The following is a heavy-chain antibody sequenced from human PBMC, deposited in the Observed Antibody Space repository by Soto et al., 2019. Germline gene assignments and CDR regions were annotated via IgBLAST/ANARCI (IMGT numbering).Heavy chain of an antibody. CDR1: GFTFSSSA. D-gene: IGHD6-19*01. CDR2: VSGSGGTT. J-gene: IGHJ5*02. V-gene: IGHV3-23*01. Sequence: EVQLLDSGGGLVQPGGSLRLSCAASGFTFSSSAMSWVRQAPGKGLEWVSAVSGSGGTTYYADSVRGRFTISRDNSKNTLYLQMNSLRAEDTAIYLCAICTVDTIVTSGWCDSLDPWGQGTLVTVSS. CDR3: AICTVDTIVTSGWCDSLDP.